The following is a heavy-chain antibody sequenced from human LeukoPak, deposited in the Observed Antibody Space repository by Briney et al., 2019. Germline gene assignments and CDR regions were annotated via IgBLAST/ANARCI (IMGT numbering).Heavy chain of an antibody. J-gene: IGHJ4*02. CDR1: AYTFTSYG. CDR2: ISAYNGNT. CDR3: ARPYSSSGSPLPKYFDY. Sequence: ASVTVSCKASAYTFTSYGISWVRQAPGQGLEWMGWISAYNGNTNYAQKLQGRVTMTTATSTSTAYMELRSLRSDDTAVYYCARPYSSSGSPLPKYFDYWGQGTLVTVSS. V-gene: IGHV1-18*01. D-gene: IGHD6-13*01.